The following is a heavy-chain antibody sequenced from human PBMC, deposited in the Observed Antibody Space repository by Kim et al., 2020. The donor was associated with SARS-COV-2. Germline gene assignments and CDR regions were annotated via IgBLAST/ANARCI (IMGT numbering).Heavy chain of an antibody. CDR1: GFTFSSYS. CDR2: ISSSSSYI. J-gene: IGHJ6*02. CDR3: ARGAAAAFYYYGMDV. V-gene: IGHV3-21*01. D-gene: IGHD6-13*01. Sequence: GGSLRLSCAASGFTFSSYSMNWVRQAPGKGLEWVSSISSSSSYIYYADSVKGRFTISRDNAKNSLYLQMNSLRAEDTAVYYCARGAAAAFYYYGMDVWGQGTTVTVSS.